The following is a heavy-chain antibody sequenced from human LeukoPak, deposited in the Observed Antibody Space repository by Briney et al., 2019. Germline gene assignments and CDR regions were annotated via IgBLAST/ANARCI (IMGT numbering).Heavy chain of an antibody. D-gene: IGHD4-17*01. CDR3: ARARAGLDYGDDMGAFDI. V-gene: IGHV3-30-3*01. CDR2: ISYDGSNK. Sequence: GGSLRLSCAASGFTFSSYAMHWVRQAPGKGLEWVAVISYDGSNKYYADSVKGRFTISRDNSKNTLYLQMNSLRAEDTAVYYCARARAGLDYGDDMGAFDIWGQGTMVTVSS. J-gene: IGHJ3*02. CDR1: GFTFSSYA.